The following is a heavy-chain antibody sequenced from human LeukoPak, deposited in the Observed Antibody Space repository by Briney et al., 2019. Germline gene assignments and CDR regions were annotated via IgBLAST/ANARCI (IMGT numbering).Heavy chain of an antibody. CDR2: IYPGGNI. Sequence: GGSLRLSCAASGFTFSDYYMSWIRQAPGKGLQWVSVIYPGGNIYYADSVKGRFIISRDNSKNTLSLQMNSLTADDTAVYYCVRGPRYYDDSGFHYGVFDIWGQGTLVTVSS. CDR3: VRGPRYYDDSGFHYGVFDI. J-gene: IGHJ3*02. CDR1: GFTFSDYY. D-gene: IGHD3-16*01. V-gene: IGHV3-53*01.